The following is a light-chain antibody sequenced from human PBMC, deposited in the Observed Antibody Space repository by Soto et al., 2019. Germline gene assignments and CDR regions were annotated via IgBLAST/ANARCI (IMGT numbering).Light chain of an antibody. V-gene: IGLV2-14*01. CDR2: EVR. CDR1: SSDVGGYNL. CDR3: SSYTTSNSYFV. Sequence: QSSLTQPASVSGSPGQSITISCTGTSSDVGGYNLVSWYQQHPGKAPKLMIYEVRNRPSGVSNRFSGSKSGNTASLSIFGLQAEDEADYYCSSYTTSNSYFVFGTGTKVTVL. J-gene: IGLJ1*01.